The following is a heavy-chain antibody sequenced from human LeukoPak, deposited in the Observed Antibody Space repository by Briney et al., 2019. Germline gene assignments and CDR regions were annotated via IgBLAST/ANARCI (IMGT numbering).Heavy chain of an antibody. J-gene: IGHJ4*02. Sequence: GGSLRLSCAASGFTFSNYAMSWVRQAPGKGREWVSAISGGGSTTYSADSVKGRFTISRDNSKSTLYLQMDSLRAEDTAVYYCARRGKPNPSSSSEYYFDYWGQGTLVTVSS. CDR1: GFTFSNYA. V-gene: IGHV3-23*01. D-gene: IGHD6-6*01. CDR2: ISGGGSTT. CDR3: ARRGKPNPSSSSEYYFDY.